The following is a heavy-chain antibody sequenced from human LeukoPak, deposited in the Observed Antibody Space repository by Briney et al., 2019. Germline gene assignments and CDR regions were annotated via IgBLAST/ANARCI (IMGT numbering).Heavy chain of an antibody. CDR1: GFTFSSYS. Sequence: GGSLRLSCAASGFTFSSYSMNWDRQAPGKGLEWVSSISSSSSYIYYADSVKGRFTISRDNAKNSLYLQMNSLRAEDTAVYYCARGVLRLGELSRFYFDYWGQGTLVTVSS. J-gene: IGHJ4*02. D-gene: IGHD3-16*02. V-gene: IGHV3-21*01. CDR2: ISSSSSYI. CDR3: ARGVLRLGELSRFYFDY.